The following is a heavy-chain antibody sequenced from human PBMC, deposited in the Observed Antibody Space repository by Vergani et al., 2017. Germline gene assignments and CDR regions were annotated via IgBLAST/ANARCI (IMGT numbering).Heavy chain of an antibody. CDR3: ARLXVRDSSGSKYFDY. J-gene: IGHJ4*02. CDR1: GYSFTNYW. Sequence: EVQLVQSGAEVKKPGESLKISCQLSGYSFTNYWIGWVRQMPGKGLEWMGIIHPADSDTRYRPSFQGQVTISVDKSISTAYLQRISLRASDSAMYYCARLXVRDSSGSKYFDYWGQGTLVTVSS. D-gene: IGHD3-22*01. V-gene: IGHV5-51*01. CDR2: IHPADSDT.